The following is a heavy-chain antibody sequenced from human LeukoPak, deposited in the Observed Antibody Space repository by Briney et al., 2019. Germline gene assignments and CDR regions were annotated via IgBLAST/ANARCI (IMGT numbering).Heavy chain of an antibody. CDR3: ARGWFGDSPYYSDY. CDR1: GFTFSSYG. V-gene: IGHV3-30*03. D-gene: IGHD3-10*01. J-gene: IGHJ4*02. CDR2: ISYDGSNK. Sequence: PGGSLRLSCAASGFTFSSYGMHWVRQAPGKGLEWVAVISYDGSNKYYADSVKGRFTISRDNSKNTLYLQMNSLRAEDTTVYYCARGWFGDSPYYSDYWGQGTLVTVSS.